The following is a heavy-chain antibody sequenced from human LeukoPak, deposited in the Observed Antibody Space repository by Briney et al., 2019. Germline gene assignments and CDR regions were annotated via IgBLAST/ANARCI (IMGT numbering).Heavy chain of an antibody. CDR1: EFTFSPYA. CDR2: ISHDGSSN. V-gene: IGHV3-30*04. CDR3: ARGNGALGPVPPSMPPYYYSGMDV. J-gene: IGHJ6*02. D-gene: IGHD2-2*01. Sequence: GRSLRLACAASEFTFSPYAMHWVRQAPGKGLEGVAVISHDGSSNYYADSVKGRFTISRDNSKNTLYLQMHALRAEDTAVYYCARGNGALGPVPPSMPPYYYSGMDVWGQGTTVTVSS.